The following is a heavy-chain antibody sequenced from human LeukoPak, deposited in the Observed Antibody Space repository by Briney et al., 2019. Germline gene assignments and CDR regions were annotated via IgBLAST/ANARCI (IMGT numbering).Heavy chain of an antibody. Sequence: GGSLRLSCAASGFTFSSYAMSWVRQAPGKGLEWVSAISGSGGSTYYADSVKGRFTISRDNSKNTLYLQMNSLRAEDTAVYYCARAGSSYYYDSSPGDYWGQGTLVTVSS. D-gene: IGHD3-22*01. J-gene: IGHJ4*02. CDR3: ARAGSSYYYDSSPGDY. V-gene: IGHV3-23*01. CDR2: ISGSGGST. CDR1: GFTFSSYA.